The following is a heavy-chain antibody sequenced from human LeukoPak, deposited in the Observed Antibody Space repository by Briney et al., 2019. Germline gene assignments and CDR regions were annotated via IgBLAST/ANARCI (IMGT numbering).Heavy chain of an antibody. CDR1: GGPISSSSYY. CDR3: ARQRGYSYYYGSGSYFYY. D-gene: IGHD3-10*01. V-gene: IGHV4-39*01. J-gene: IGHJ4*02. Sequence: SETLSLTCTVSGGPISSSSYYWGWIRQPPGKGLEWIGSIYYSGSTYYNPSLRSRVTISVDTSKNQFSLKLSSVTAADTAVYYCARQRGYSYYYGSGSYFYYRGQGTLVTVSS. CDR2: IYYSGST.